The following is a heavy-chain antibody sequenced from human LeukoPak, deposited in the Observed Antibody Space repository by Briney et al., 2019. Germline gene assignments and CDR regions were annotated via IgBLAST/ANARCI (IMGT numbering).Heavy chain of an antibody. J-gene: IGHJ4*02. Sequence: PSETLSLTCAVSGGSLSSSNWWSWVRQPPGKGLEWIGEIYHSGSTNYNPSLKSRVTISVDKSKNQFSLKLSSVTAADTAVYYCARVGGKQQLTYFDYWGQGTLVTVSS. CDR3: ARVGGKQQLTYFDY. D-gene: IGHD6-13*01. CDR2: IYHSGST. CDR1: GGSLSSSNW. V-gene: IGHV4-4*02.